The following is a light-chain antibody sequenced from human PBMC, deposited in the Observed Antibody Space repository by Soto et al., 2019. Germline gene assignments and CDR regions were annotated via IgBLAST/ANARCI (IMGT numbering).Light chain of an antibody. J-gene: IGKJ4*01. Sequence: DLQMTQSPSSLSASVGDRVTITCRASQSISSSLNWYQQSPGKAPNLLIYAATSLQSGVPSRFGGTGSGTDFTLTISSLLPEDFATYYCQQSYSTPLTFGGGTKVEI. CDR2: AAT. V-gene: IGKV1-39*01. CDR3: QQSYSTPLT. CDR1: QSISSS.